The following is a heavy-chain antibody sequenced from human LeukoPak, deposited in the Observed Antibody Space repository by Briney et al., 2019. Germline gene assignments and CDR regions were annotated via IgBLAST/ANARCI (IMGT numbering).Heavy chain of an antibody. CDR2: IYYSGST. V-gene: IGHV4-59*01. CDR1: GGSISSYY. Sequence: SETLSLTCTVSGGSISSYYWSWIRQPPGKGLEWIGYIYYSGSTNYNPSLKSRVTISVDTSKNQFSLKLSSVTAADTAVYYCARVGIADALDIWGQGTMVTVSS. J-gene: IGHJ3*02. D-gene: IGHD6-13*01. CDR3: ARVGIADALDI.